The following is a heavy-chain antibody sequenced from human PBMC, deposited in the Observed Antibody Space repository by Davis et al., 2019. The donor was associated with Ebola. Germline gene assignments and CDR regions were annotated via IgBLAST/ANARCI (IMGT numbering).Heavy chain of an antibody. V-gene: IGHV3-23*01. Sequence: GESLKISCVASGFSFNIYAMTWVRQSPGKGLEWVSSISNNGDDTYYADSVKGRVIVSRDNAKNSLYLQMNSLRAEHTAVYYCATPFYWGQGTLVTVSS. CDR3: ATPFY. CDR2: ISNNGDDT. J-gene: IGHJ4*02. CDR1: GFSFNIYA.